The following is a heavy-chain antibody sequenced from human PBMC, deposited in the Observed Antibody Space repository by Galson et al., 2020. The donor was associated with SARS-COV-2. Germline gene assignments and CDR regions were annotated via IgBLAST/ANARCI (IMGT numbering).Heavy chain of an antibody. Sequence: ETSETLSLTCNVSGDSISNEGYYWGWIRQHPGKGLEWIAYISFTGSAYYNPSLKSRVTLSVDTSKNEFSLRLKSVTAAETAIYFCARDNRIAVTKRGAFDSWGQGTMVTVSS. CDR2: ISFTGSA. V-gene: IGHV4-31*03. J-gene: IGHJ3*02. CDR1: GDSISNEGYY. CDR3: ARDNRIAVTKRGAFDS. D-gene: IGHD6-19*01.